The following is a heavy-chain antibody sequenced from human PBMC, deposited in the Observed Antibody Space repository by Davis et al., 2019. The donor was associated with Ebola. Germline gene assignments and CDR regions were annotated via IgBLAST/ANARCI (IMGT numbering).Heavy chain of an antibody. CDR2: INSDGSST. CDR1: GFTFSSYW. Sequence: GESLKISCAASGFTFSSYWMHWVRQAPGKGLVWVSRINSDGSSTSYADSVKGRFTISRDNSKNTLYLQMNSLRAEETAVYYCARERIELELLYYYYGMDVWGQGTTVTVSS. V-gene: IGHV3-74*01. D-gene: IGHD1-7*01. CDR3: ARERIELELLYYYYGMDV. J-gene: IGHJ6*02.